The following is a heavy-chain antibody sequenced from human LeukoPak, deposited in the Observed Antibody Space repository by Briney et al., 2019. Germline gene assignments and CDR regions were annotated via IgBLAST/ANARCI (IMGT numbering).Heavy chain of an antibody. CDR3: ARDQYYYGSGSYYFDY. Sequence: SETLSLTCTVSDYSISNTYYWGWIRQPPGEGLEWIGNIHHSGITNYNPSLKSRVSISIDTSKNQFSLKLTSLKASDTAVYYCARDQYYYGSGSYYFDYWGQGTLVTVSS. CDR2: IHHSGIT. CDR1: DYSISNTYY. V-gene: IGHV4-38-2*02. D-gene: IGHD3-10*01. J-gene: IGHJ4*02.